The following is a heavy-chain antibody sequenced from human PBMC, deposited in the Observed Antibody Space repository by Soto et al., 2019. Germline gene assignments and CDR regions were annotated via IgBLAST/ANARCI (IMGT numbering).Heavy chain of an antibody. CDR2: VTGGGHTT. CDR1: GFTFSRYA. CDR3: ALSSGAMDVYGMDV. Sequence: GGSLRLSCAASGFTFSRYAMSWVRQAPGKGLEWVSTVTGGGHTTYNADSVNGRFTISRDNSKNTLYLQMNNLRAEDTAIYYCALSSGAMDVYGMDVWSQGTTVTVSS. J-gene: IGHJ6*02. V-gene: IGHV3-23*01. D-gene: IGHD5-18*01.